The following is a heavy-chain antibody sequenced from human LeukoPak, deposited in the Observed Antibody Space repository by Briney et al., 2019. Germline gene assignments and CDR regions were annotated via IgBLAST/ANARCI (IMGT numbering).Heavy chain of an antibody. Sequence: PGGSLRLSCAASGFTFSSYWMSWVRQAPGKGLEWVANIKQDGSEKYYVDSVKGRFTISRDNAKNSLYLQMNSLRAEDKAVYYCARTYYDFWSGYCHDYWGQGTLVTVSA. V-gene: IGHV3-7*01. CDR1: GFTFSSYW. CDR3: ARTYYDFWSGYCHDY. D-gene: IGHD3-3*01. CDR2: IKQDGSEK. J-gene: IGHJ4*02.